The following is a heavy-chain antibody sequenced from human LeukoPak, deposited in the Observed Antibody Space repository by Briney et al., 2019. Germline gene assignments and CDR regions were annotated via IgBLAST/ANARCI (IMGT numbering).Heavy chain of an antibody. Sequence: GGSLRLSCAASGFTFSGSAMHWVRQASGKGLEWVGRIRSKANSYATAYAASVKGRFTISRDDSKNTAYLQVNSLKTEDTAVYYCTSPGIAAAGTYYYYGMDVWGQGTTVTVSS. J-gene: IGHJ6*02. CDR1: GFTFSGSA. CDR2: IRSKANSYAT. CDR3: TSPGIAAAGTYYYYGMDV. V-gene: IGHV3-73*01. D-gene: IGHD6-13*01.